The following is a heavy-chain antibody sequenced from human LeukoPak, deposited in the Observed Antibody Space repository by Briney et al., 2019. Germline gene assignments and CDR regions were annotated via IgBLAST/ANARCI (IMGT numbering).Heavy chain of an antibody. Sequence: GGSLRLSCAASGFTFSSYAMSWVRQAPGKGLEWVSAISGSGGSTYYADSVKGRFTISRDNSKNTLYLQMNSLRAEDTAVYYCASQQVSGWQDEYYFDYWGQGTLVTVSS. D-gene: IGHD6-19*01. CDR1: GFTFSSYA. J-gene: IGHJ4*02. CDR2: ISGSGGST. CDR3: ASQQVSGWQDEYYFDY. V-gene: IGHV3-23*01.